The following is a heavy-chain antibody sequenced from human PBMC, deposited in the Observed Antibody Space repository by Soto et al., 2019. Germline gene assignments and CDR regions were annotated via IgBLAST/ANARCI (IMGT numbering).Heavy chain of an antibody. J-gene: IGHJ4*02. D-gene: IGHD3-3*01. V-gene: IGHV3-23*01. CDR1: GFTVISYA. Sequence: GSLILSCASSGFTVISYAMILVRQAPGKGLEWVSGISVSVGSTYYADSVKGRFTISRDISKNTLYLQMNSLRAEDKAVYYCAKYYDFWRDNGRYFDYWGQGTLVTVSS. CDR3: AKYYDFWRDNGRYFDY. CDR2: ISVSVGST.